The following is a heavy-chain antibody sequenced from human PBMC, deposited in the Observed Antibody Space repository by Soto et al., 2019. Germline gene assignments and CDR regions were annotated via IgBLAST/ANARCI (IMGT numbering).Heavy chain of an antibody. J-gene: IGHJ6*02. D-gene: IGHD2-2*01. CDR3: ARGTSPLGYCSSTSCHYYYYGMDV. V-gene: IGHV3-21*01. CDR2: ISSSSSYI. CDR1: GFTFSSYS. Sequence: PGGSLRLSCAASGFTFSSYSMNWVRQAPGKGLEWVSSISSSSSYIYYADSVKGRFTISRDNAKNSLYLQMNSLRAEDTAVYYCARGTSPLGYCSSTSCHYYYYGMDVWGQGTTVTVSS.